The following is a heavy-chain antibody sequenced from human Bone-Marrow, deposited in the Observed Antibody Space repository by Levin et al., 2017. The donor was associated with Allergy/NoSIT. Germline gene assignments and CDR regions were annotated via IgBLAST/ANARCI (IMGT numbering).Heavy chain of an antibody. CDR3: ARQRFGGEPPRPGDY. J-gene: IGHJ4*02. CDR2: IYPGDSDT. D-gene: IGHD3-10*01. V-gene: IGHV5-51*01. CDR1: GYSFTSYW. Sequence: KVSCKGSGYSFTSYWIGWVRQMPGKGLEWMGIIYPGDSDTRYSPSFQGQVTISADKSISTAYLQWSSLKASDTAMYYCARQRFGGEPPRPGDYWGQGTLVTVSS.